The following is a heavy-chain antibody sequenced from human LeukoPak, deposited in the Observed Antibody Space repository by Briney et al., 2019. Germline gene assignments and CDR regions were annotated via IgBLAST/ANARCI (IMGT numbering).Heavy chain of an antibody. J-gene: IGHJ3*02. CDR3: ASQTYYGDYEGAFDI. D-gene: IGHD4-17*01. V-gene: IGHV1-46*03. Sequence: ASVKVSCKASGYTFTSYYMHWVRQAPGQGLEWMRIINPSGGSTSYAQKFQGRVTMTRDTSTSTVYMELSSLRSEDTAVYYCASQTYYGDYEGAFDIWGQRTMVTVSS. CDR1: GYTFTSYY. CDR2: INPSGGST.